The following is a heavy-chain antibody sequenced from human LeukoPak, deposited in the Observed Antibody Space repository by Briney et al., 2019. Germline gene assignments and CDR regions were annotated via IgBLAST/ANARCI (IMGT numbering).Heavy chain of an antibody. CDR1: GNTFTRYD. D-gene: IGHD7-27*01. V-gene: IGHV1-8*03. CDR2: LNPNSGNA. J-gene: IGHJ5*02. Sequence: ASVKVSCKASGNTFTRYDINWVRQATGQGLEWMGWLNPNSGNAGYAQKFQGRVTISRNTSVSTAYMELSSLRSDDTAIYYCARRKFLGWFDPWGQGTLVTVSS. CDR3: ARRKFLGWFDP.